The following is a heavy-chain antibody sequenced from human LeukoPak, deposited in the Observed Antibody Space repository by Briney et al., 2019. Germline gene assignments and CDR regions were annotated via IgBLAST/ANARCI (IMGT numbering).Heavy chain of an antibody. V-gene: IGHV3-23*01. CDR3: AKDIVVVPAAIGYFDY. CDR2: ISTNGGST. Sequence: PGGSLRLSCAASGFTFSSYAMSWVRQAPGKGLEWVSGISTNGGSTSYADSVKGRFTISRDNSKNTLYLQMNSLRAEDTAVYYCAKDIVVVPAAIGYFDYWGQGTLVTVSS. D-gene: IGHD2-2*01. J-gene: IGHJ4*02. CDR1: GFTFSSYA.